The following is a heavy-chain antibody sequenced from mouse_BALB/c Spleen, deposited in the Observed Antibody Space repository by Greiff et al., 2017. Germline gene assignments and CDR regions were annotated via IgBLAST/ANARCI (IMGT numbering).Heavy chain of an antibody. CDR3: ADMITTGAFAY. CDR1: GYSITSDYA. V-gene: IGHV3-2*02. D-gene: IGHD2-4*01. J-gene: IGHJ3*01. CDR2: ISYSGST. Sequence: EVQGVESGPGLVKPSQSLSLTCTVTGYSITSDYAWNWIRQFPGNKLEWMGYISYSGSTSYNPSLKSRISITRDTSKNQFFLQLNSVTTEDTATYYCADMITTGAFAYWGQGTLVTVSA.